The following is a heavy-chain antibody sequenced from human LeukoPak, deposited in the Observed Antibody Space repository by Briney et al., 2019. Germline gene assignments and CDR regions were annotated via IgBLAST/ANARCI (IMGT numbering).Heavy chain of an antibody. CDR1: GFTFDDYA. CDR2: ISWNSGSI. D-gene: IGHD3-3*01. CDR3: AKARTTTLWSGYSNDAFDI. Sequence: PGGSLRLSCAASGFTFDDYAMHWVRQAPGKGLEWVSGISWNSGSIGYAESVKGRFTISRDNAKNSLYLQMNSLRAEDMALYYCAKARTTTLWSGYSNDAFDIWGQGTMVTVSS. V-gene: IGHV3-9*03. J-gene: IGHJ3*02.